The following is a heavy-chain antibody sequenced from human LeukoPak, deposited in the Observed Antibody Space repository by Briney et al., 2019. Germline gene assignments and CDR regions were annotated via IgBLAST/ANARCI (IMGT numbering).Heavy chain of an antibody. CDR2: IRSKTNSYAT. D-gene: IGHD2-21*02. J-gene: IGHJ6*02. V-gene: IGHV3-73*01. Sequence: GGSLKLSCAASGFTFSGSNMHWVRQASGKGLEWVGRIRSKTNSYATAYAASVKGRFSISRDDSKNTAYLQMNSLKTEDTAVYYCTSPIHHGDCDYFYGVDVWGQGTTVTVSS. CDR1: GFTFSGSN. CDR3: TSPIHHGDCDYFYGVDV.